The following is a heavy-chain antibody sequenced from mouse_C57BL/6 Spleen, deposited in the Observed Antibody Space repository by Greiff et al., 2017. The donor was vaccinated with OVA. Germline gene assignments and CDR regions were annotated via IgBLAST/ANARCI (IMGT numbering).Heavy chain of an antibody. D-gene: IGHD2-3*01. CDR3: AREDGYSFYYAMDY. V-gene: IGHV5-17*01. J-gene: IGHJ4*01. CDR2: ISSGSSTI. CDR1: GFTFSDYG. Sequence: EVKLVESGGGLVKPGGSLKLSCAASGFTFSDYGMHWVRQAPEKGLEWVAYISSGSSTIYYADTVKGRFTISRDNAKNTLFLQMTSLRSEDTAMYYCAREDGYSFYYAMDYWGQGTSVTVSS.